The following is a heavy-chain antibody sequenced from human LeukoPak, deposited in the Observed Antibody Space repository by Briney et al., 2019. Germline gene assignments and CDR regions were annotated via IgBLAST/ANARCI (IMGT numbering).Heavy chain of an antibody. J-gene: IGHJ6*03. CDR2: ISSSSSYI. Sequence: GGSLRLSCAASGFTFSSYSMNWVRQAPGKGLEWVSSISSSSSYIYYADSVKGRFTFSRDNAKNSLYLQMNSLRAEDTAVYYCARAQIAAAGTGYYYYYMDVWGKGTTVTVSS. D-gene: IGHD6-13*01. CDR3: ARAQIAAAGTGYYYYYMDV. CDR1: GFTFSSYS. V-gene: IGHV3-21*01.